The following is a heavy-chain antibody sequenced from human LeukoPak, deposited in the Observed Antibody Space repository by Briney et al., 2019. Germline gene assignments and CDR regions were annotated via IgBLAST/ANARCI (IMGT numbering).Heavy chain of an antibody. CDR2: IFPGDSET. CDR1: GYSFTSYW. CDR3: ARLYYGSGSYYRRASKLGYYFDY. D-gene: IGHD3-10*01. Sequence: GESLKISCKGSGYSFTSYWIGWVRQMPGKGREWMGIIFPGDSETRYSPSFQGQVTISVDKSISTAYLQWSSLKASDTAMYYCARLYYGSGSYYRRASKLGYYFDYWGQGTLVTVSS. J-gene: IGHJ4*02. V-gene: IGHV5-51*01.